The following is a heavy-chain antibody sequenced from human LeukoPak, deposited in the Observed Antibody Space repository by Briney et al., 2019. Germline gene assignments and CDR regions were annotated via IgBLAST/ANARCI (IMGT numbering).Heavy chain of an antibody. CDR2: MFYSGIT. Sequence: SETLSLTCSVSGGSITSSSNYWACIRQPPGKGLEWIASMFYSGITYYNPSLRSRVTISVDTSKNQITLRLNSVTAADTAIYYCARLGGYSGYDQDGGFDPWGQGTLVTVSS. D-gene: IGHD5-12*01. J-gene: IGHJ5*02. V-gene: IGHV4-39*01. CDR3: ARLGGYSGYDQDGGFDP. CDR1: GGSITSSSNY.